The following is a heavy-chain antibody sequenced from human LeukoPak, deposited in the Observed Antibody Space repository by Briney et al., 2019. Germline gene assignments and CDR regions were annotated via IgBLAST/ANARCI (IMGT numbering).Heavy chain of an antibody. V-gene: IGHV3-9*01. J-gene: IGHJ6*02. CDR2: ISWNSGSI. Sequence: GGSLRLSCAASGFTFDDYAMHWVRQAPGKGLEWVSGISWNSGSIGYADSVKGRFTISRDNAKNSLYLQMNSLRAEDTALYYCAKDISRYSSSWFRVGYYYYYGMDVWGQGTTVIVSS. D-gene: IGHD6-13*01. CDR1: GFTFDDYA. CDR3: AKDISRYSSSWFRVGYYYYYGMDV.